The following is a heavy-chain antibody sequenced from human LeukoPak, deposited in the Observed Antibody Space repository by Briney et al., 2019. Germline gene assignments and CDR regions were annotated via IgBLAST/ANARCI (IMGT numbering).Heavy chain of an antibody. CDR1: GFTLSSHW. CDR2: INQDGSEK. V-gene: IGHV3-7*01. Sequence: GGSLRLSCAASGFTLSSHWMIWVRQSPGKGLEWVANINQDGSEKYCVGSVKGRFTISRDNAKNSMYLQMNSLRAEDTAVYYCARWEIRGTAHQLDYWGQGTLVTVSS. D-gene: IGHD1-7*01. J-gene: IGHJ4*02. CDR3: ARWEIRGTAHQLDY.